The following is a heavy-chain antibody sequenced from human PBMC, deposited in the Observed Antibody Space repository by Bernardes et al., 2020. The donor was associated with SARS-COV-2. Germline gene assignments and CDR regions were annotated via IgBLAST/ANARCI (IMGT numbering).Heavy chain of an antibody. CDR3: ARDGGSGSYGGLDY. CDR1: GFTFSSYG. V-gene: IGHV3-33*01. D-gene: IGHD1-26*01. J-gene: IGHJ4*02. Sequence: GGSLRLSCAASGFTFSSYGMHWVRQAPGKGLEWVAVIWYDGSNKYYADSVKGRFTISRDNSKNTLYLQMNSLRAEDTAVYYCARDGGSGSYGGLDYSGQGTLVTVSS. CDR2: IWYDGSNK.